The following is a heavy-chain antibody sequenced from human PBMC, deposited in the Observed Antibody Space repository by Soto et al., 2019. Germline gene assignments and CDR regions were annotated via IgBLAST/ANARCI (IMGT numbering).Heavy chain of an antibody. Sequence: SETLSLTCAVYGGSFSGYYRSWIRQPPGKGLEWIGEINHSGSTKYNPSLKSRVTISVDTSKNQFSLKLSSVTAADTAVYYCGRLEGLATISYYFDYWGQGALVTVSS. V-gene: IGHV4-34*01. J-gene: IGHJ4*02. D-gene: IGHD3-9*01. CDR2: INHSGST. CDR1: GGSFSGYY. CDR3: GRLEGLATISYYFDY.